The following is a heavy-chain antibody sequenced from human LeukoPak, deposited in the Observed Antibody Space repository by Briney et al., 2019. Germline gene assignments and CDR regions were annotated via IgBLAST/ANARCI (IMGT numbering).Heavy chain of an antibody. Sequence: GGSLRLSCAASGFTFSSYAMSWVRQAPGKWLEWVSGILDSGYITYYANSVKGRFTIARDNSNKKLYLQMKSIRAEDTAVYYCAKLGGRSLHNYYVGVWGKGTTVAVSS. J-gene: IGHJ6*03. D-gene: IGHD3-16*01. CDR1: GFTFSSYA. CDR3: AKLGGRSLHNYYVGV. V-gene: IGHV3-23*01. CDR2: ILDSGYIT.